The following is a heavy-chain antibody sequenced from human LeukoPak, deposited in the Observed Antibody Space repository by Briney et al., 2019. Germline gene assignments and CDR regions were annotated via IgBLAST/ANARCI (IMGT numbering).Heavy chain of an antibody. V-gene: IGHV1-69*04. CDR2: IIPILGIA. D-gene: IGHD5-18*01. J-gene: IGHJ4*02. CDR3: ARDPDTAMVDY. Sequence: SVKVSCKASGGTFSSYAISWVRQAPGQGLEWMGRIIPILGIANYAQKFQGRVTITADKFTSTAYMELSSLRSEDTAVYYCARDPDTAMVDYWGQGTLVTVSS. CDR1: GGTFSSYA.